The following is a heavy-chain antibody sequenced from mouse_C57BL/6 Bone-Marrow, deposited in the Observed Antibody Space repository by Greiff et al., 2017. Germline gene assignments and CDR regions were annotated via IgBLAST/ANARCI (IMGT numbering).Heavy chain of an antibody. CDR1: GYTFTSYW. J-gene: IGHJ1*03. CDR2: IHPNSGST. Sequence: QVKLQQPGAELVKPGASVKLSCKASGYTFTSYWMHWVKQRPGKGLEWIGMIHPNSGSTNYNEKFKSKATLTVDKSSSTAYMQLSSLTSEDSAVYYCARYSSYWYFDVWGTGTTVTVSS. CDR3: ARYSSYWYFDV. V-gene: IGHV1-64*01. D-gene: IGHD1-1*01.